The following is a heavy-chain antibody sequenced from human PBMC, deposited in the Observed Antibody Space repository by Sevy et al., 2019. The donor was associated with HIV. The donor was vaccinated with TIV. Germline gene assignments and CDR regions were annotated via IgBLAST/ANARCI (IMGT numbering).Heavy chain of an antibody. CDR2: INGRGGST. V-gene: IGHV3-23*01. CDR1: GYSFSSYA. CDR3: ARPSPRIAAAASAFYDN. Sequence: GGYLRLSCVVSGYSFSSYAISWVRQAPGKGLEWVSTINGRGGSTYYADSVKDRFTISRDNPKNTLFLQMINLRVDDTAIYYCARPSPRIAAAASAFYDNWGQGTLVTVSS. D-gene: IGHD6-13*01. J-gene: IGHJ4*02.